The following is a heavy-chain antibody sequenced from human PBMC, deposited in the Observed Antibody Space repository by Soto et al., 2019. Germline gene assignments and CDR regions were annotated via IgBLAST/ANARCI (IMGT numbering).Heavy chain of an antibody. V-gene: IGHV3-23*01. J-gene: IGHJ4*02. CDR1: GFTFSNYA. Sequence: GGSLRLSSAASGFTFSNYAMSWVRQAPGKGLEWVSTLSGSGGSTYYADSVKGRFTISRDNSKNILYLQMNNLGAEDTAIYYCAKDGGPTYCSSTSCYEPFDYWGQGTLVTVSS. CDR3: AKDGGPTYCSSTSCYEPFDY. CDR2: LSGSGGST. D-gene: IGHD2-2*01.